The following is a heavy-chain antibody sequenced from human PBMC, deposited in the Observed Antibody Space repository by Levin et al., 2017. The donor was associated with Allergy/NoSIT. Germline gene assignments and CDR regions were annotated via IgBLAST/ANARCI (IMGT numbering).Heavy chain of an antibody. CDR3: AKGQGYSSSWYVDY. CDR2: ISYDGSNK. CDR1: GFTFSSYG. Sequence: GGSLRLSCAASGFTFSSYGMHWVRQAPGKGLEWVAVISYDGSNKYYADSVKGRFTISRDNSKNTLYLQMNSLRAEDTAVYYCAKGQGYSSSWYVDYWGQGTLVTVSS. J-gene: IGHJ4*02. D-gene: IGHD6-13*01. V-gene: IGHV3-30*18.